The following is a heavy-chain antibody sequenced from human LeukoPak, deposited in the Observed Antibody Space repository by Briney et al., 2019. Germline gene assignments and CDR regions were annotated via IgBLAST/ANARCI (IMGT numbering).Heavy chain of an antibody. CDR2: IIPIFGTA. V-gene: IGHV1-69*13. CDR1: GGTFSSYA. CDR3: ARSNIATRRGDNWFDP. Sequence: SVKVSCKASGGTFSSYAISWVRQAPGQGLEWMGGIIPIFGTANYAQKFQGRVTITADESTSTAYMELSSLRSDDTAVYYCARSNIATRRGDNWFDPWGQGTLVTVSS. D-gene: IGHD6-6*01. J-gene: IGHJ5*02.